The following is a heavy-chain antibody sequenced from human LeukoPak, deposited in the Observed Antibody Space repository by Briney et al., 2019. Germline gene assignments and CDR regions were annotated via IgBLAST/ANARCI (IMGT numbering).Heavy chain of an antibody. V-gene: IGHV3-30*01. CDR1: GFTSSSYA. CDR3: ARAAALVEVDY. D-gene: IGHD6-13*01. CDR2: ISYDGSNK. Sequence: GGSLRLSCAASGFTSSSYAMHWVRQAPGKGLEWVAVISYDGSNKYYADSVKGRFTISRDNSKNTLYLQMNSLRAEDTAVYYCARAAALVEVDYWAREPWSPCPQ. J-gene: IGHJ4*02.